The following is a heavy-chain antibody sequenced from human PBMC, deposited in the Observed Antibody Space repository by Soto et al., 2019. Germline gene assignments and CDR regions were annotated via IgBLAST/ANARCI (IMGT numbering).Heavy chain of an antibody. V-gene: IGHV4-34*01. CDR1: GGSFSGYY. J-gene: IGHJ3*02. D-gene: IGHD7-27*01. CDR2: INHSGST. Sequence: SETLSLTCAVYGGSFSGYYWSWIRQPPGKGLEWIGEINHSGSTNYNPSLKSRVTISVDTSKNQFSLKLSSVTAADTAVYYCARYVGELTGDLRAFDIWGQGTMVTVSS. CDR3: ARYVGELTGDLRAFDI.